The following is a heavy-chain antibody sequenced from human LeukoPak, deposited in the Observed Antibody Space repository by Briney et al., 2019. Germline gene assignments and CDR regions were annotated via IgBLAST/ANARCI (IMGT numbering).Heavy chain of an antibody. V-gene: IGHV3-23*01. J-gene: IGHJ4*02. CDR3: ANDLYSNYGPADY. D-gene: IGHD4-11*01. Sequence: GGSRRLSCAASGFTFSSYAMSWVRQAPGRGLEWVSTINGGGVNTHYADSVGGRFTISRDNSKNTLFPQMNSLRDEDTAVYYCANDLYSNYGPADYWGQGNLVTVSS. CDR1: GFTFSSYA. CDR2: INGGGVNT.